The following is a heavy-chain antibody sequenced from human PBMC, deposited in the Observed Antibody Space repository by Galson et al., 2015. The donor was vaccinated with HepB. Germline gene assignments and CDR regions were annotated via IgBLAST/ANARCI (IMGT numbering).Heavy chain of an antibody. CDR1: GFTLRSSA. Sequence: SLRLSCAASGFTLRSSAMHWVRHSPGTGLEWVAVIPYDGSNKHYSASVKGRFTISRDNSKNTLYLQMNSLRAEDTAVYYCARDQVAVAGRFYYYGMDVWGQGTTVTVSS. V-gene: IGHV3-30-3*01. CDR2: IPYDGSNK. CDR3: ARDQVAVAGRFYYYGMDV. D-gene: IGHD6-19*01. J-gene: IGHJ6*02.